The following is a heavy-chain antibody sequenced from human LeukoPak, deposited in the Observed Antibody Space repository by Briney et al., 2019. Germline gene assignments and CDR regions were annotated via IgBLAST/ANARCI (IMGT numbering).Heavy chain of an antibody. D-gene: IGHD1-26*01. CDR3: ARDIGYSGSYPDAFDI. Sequence: ASVKVSCKASGGSFSSYAISWVRQALGQGLEWMGWISAYNGNTNYAQKLQGRVTMTTDTSTSTAYMELRSLRSDDTAVYYCARDIGYSGSYPDAFDIWGQGTMVTVSS. J-gene: IGHJ3*02. V-gene: IGHV1-18*01. CDR1: GGSFSSYA. CDR2: ISAYNGNT.